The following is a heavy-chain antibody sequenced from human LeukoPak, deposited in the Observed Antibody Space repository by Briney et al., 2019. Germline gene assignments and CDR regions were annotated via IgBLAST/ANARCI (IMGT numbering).Heavy chain of an antibody. Sequence: GGSLRLSCAASGFTFNAYAMSWVRQAPGKGLQWVSSISGSGRTTYYADSVKGRFTISRDNSNDTLFLQMNSLKAEDTAIYYCAKDPDYDFYETLGTSFDYWGQGNLVAVSS. J-gene: IGHJ4*02. CDR2: ISGSGRTT. CDR1: GFTFNAYA. V-gene: IGHV3-23*01. CDR3: AKDPDYDFYETLGTSFDY. D-gene: IGHD3-3*01.